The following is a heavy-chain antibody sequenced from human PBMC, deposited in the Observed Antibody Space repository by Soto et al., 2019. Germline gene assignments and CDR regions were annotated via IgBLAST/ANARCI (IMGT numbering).Heavy chain of an antibody. CDR3: ASDRYSSGWYGYFQH. CDR1: GFTFSSYS. V-gene: IGHV3-48*02. CDR2: ISSSSSTI. J-gene: IGHJ1*01. Sequence: EVQLVESGGGLVQPGGSLRLSCAASGFTFSSYSMNWVRQAPGKGLEWVSYISSSSSTIYYADSVKGRFTISRDNAKNSLYLQMNSLRDEDTAVYYCASDRYSSGWYGYFQHWGQGTLVTVSS. D-gene: IGHD6-19*01.